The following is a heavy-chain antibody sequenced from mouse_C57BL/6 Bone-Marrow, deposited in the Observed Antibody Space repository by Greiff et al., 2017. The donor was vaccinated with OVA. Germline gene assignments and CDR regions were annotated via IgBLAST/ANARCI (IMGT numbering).Heavy chain of an antibody. CDR2: INYDGSST. Sequence: VQLVESGGGLVQPGSSMKLSCTASGFTFSDYYMAWVRQVPEKGLEWVANINYDGSSTYYLDSLKSRFIISRDNAKNILYLQMSSLKSEDTATYYCARAYYNYFDYWGQGTTLTVSS. CDR3: ARAYYNYFDY. CDR1: GFTFSDYY. V-gene: IGHV5-16*01. D-gene: IGHD2-12*01. J-gene: IGHJ2*01.